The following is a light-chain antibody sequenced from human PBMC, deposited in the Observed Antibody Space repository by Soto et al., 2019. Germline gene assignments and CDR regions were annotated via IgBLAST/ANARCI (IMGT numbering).Light chain of an antibody. CDR3: QQRRNSIT. Sequence: ETVLTQSPATLSLSPGERATLSCRASQSVSTYLAWYQQKPGQAPRLLIYDASNRATGIPARFSGSGSGTDFTLTISSLEPEDFAVYYCQQRRNSITFGQGTRLEIK. CDR2: DAS. V-gene: IGKV3-11*01. CDR1: QSVSTY. J-gene: IGKJ5*01.